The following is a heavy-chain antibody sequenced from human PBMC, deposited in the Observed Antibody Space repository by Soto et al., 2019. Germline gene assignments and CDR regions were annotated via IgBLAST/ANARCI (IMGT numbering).Heavy chain of an antibody. D-gene: IGHD3-3*01. CDR1: GGSFSGYY. Sequence: PSETLSLTCAVYGGSFSGYYWSWIRQPPGKGLEWIGEINHSGSTNYNPSLKSRVTISVDTSKNQFSLKLSSVTAADTAVYYCERGRSGYYYAYYGMDVWGQGTTVTVS. CDR3: ERGRSGYYYAYYGMDV. CDR2: INHSGST. V-gene: IGHV4-34*01. J-gene: IGHJ6*02.